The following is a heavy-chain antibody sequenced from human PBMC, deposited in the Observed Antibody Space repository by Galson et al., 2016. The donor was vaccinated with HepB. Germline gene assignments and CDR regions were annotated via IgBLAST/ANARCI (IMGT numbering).Heavy chain of an antibody. J-gene: IGHJ4*02. CDR2: ISGNDDST. V-gene: IGHV3-23*01. CDR1: GFTFSSYA. CDR3: ASVPYLRYFDWFGDY. D-gene: IGHD3-9*01. Sequence: SLRLSCAASGFTFSSYAMSWVRQAPGKGLEWVSTISGNDDSTYYADSVKGRFTISRDNSKNTLYLQMNSLRAEDTAVYYCASVPYLRYFDWFGDYWGQGTLVTVSS.